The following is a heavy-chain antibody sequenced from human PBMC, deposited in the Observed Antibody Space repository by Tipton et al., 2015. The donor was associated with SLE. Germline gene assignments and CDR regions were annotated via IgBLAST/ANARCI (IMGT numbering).Heavy chain of an antibody. D-gene: IGHD3-10*01. CDR2: IYYDGNNE. V-gene: IGHV3-30*18. J-gene: IGHJ3*01. Sequence: RSLRLSCAASGFIFSNYGMHWVRQAPGKGLEWVAVIYYDGNNEYYKDSVKGRFTISRDNSKNTLYLQMNGLRVEDTAVYYCAKDGRYGLGTRGLFDVWGQGTMVTVSS. CDR3: AKDGRYGLGTRGLFDV. CDR1: GFIFSNYG.